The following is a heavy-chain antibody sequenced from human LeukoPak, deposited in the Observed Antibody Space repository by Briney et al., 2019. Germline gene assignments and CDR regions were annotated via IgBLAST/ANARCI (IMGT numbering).Heavy chain of an antibody. J-gene: IGHJ5*02. CDR3: ARQYGSGSYYNWFDP. V-gene: IGHV4-30-4*01. CDR1: GGSLSSGDYY. CDR2: IYYSGST. Sequence: SQTLSLTCTVSGGSLSSGDYYWSWLRQPPGTGLEWIGYIYYSGSTYYNPSLKSRVTISVDTSKNQFSLKLSSVTAADTAVYYCARQYGSGSYYNWFDPWGQGTLVTVSS. D-gene: IGHD3-10*01.